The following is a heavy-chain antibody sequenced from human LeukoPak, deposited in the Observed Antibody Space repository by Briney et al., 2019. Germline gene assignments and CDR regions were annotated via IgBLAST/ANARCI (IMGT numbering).Heavy chain of an antibody. CDR1: TFTFSSYA. Sequence: GRSLRLSCAASTFTFSSYAMHWVRQAPGQGLEWMGRINPNSGGTNYAQKFQGRVTMTRDTSISTAYMELSGLRSDDTAVYYCARTGCSSTSCYRGWFDPWGQGTLVTVSS. D-gene: IGHD2-2*02. J-gene: IGHJ5*02. CDR2: INPNSGGT. V-gene: IGHV1-2*06. CDR3: ARTGCSSTSCYRGWFDP.